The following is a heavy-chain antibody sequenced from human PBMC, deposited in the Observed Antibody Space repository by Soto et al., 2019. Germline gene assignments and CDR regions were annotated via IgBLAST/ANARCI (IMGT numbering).Heavy chain of an antibody. V-gene: IGHV4-30-4*01. Sequence: SETLSLTCTVSGGSISSGDYYWSWIRQPPGKGLEWIGYIYYSGSTYYNPSLKGRVTISVDTSKNQFSLKLSSVTAADTAVYYCARISIPYYYYGMDVWGQGTTVTVS. CDR2: IYYSGST. J-gene: IGHJ6*02. CDR1: GGSISSGDYY. CDR3: ARISIPYYYYGMDV. D-gene: IGHD2-2*02.